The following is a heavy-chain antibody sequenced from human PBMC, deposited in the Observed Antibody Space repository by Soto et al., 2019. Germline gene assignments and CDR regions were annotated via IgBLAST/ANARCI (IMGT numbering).Heavy chain of an antibody. CDR3: AKDIRGYSYGYDPNWFDP. J-gene: IGHJ5*02. CDR2: ISGSGGST. CDR1: GFTFSSYA. V-gene: IGHV3-23*01. D-gene: IGHD5-18*01. Sequence: LRLSCAASGFTFSSYAMSWVRQAPGKGLEWVSAISGSGGSTYYADSVKGRFTISRDNSKNTLYLQMNSLRAEDTAVYYCAKDIRGYSYGYDPNWFDPWGQGTLVTVSS.